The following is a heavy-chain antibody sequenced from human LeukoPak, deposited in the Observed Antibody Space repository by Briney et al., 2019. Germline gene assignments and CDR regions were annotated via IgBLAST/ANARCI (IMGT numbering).Heavy chain of an antibody. J-gene: IGHJ3*02. D-gene: IGHD3-10*01. CDR1: RYTFTGYY. CDR2: INPNSGGT. CDR3: ARASWFGELSDAFDI. Sequence: ASVKVSCKASRYTFTGYYMHWVRQAPGQGLEWMGWINPNSGGTNYAQKFQGRVTMTRDTSITTAYMELSRLRSDDTAVYYCARASWFGELSDAFDIWGQGTMVTVSS. V-gene: IGHV1-2*02.